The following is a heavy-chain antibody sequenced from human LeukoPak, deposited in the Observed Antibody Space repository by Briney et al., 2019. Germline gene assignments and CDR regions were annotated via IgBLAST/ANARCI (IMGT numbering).Heavy chain of an antibody. CDR1: GFSLSTSGVG. J-gene: IGHJ4*02. D-gene: IGHD6-13*01. V-gene: IGHV2-5*02. CDR2: IYWDDDK. CDR3: AHMTSSILHFDY. Sequence: SGPTLVKPTQTLTLTCTFSGFSLSTSGVGVGWIRQPPGKALEWLALIYWDDDKRYSPSLKSRLTITKDTSKNQVVLTMTNLDPVDTATYYCAHMTSSILHFDYWGQGTLVTVSS.